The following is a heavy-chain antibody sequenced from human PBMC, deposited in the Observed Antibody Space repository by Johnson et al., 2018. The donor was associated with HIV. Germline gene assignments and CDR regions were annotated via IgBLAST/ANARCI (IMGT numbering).Heavy chain of an antibody. J-gene: IGHJ3*02. Sequence: VQLVESGGGLVQPGRSLRLSCAASGFTFDDYAMHWVRQAPGKGLEWVSGISWNSGSIGYADSVKGRFTISRANANNSLYLQMNSLRAEDTALYYCAKDKQQLVRGGAFDIWGQGTMVTVSS. V-gene: IGHV3-9*01. CDR3: AKDKQQLVRGGAFDI. CDR1: GFTFDDYA. CDR2: ISWNSGSI. D-gene: IGHD6-6*01.